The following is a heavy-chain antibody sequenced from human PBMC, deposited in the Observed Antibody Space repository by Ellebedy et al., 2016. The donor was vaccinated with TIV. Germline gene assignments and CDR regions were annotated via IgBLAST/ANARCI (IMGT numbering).Heavy chain of an antibody. J-gene: IGHJ4*02. CDR3: ARDMVQGMVSRYLWFDY. CDR2: ISAYNGIT. CDR1: GYTFSDYG. V-gene: IGHV1-18*04. D-gene: IGHD5/OR15-5a*01. Sequence: ASVKVSCKASGYTFSDYGISWVRQAPGQGPEWMGWISAYNGITHYAQKVQGRVTMTSDISTSTAYMELRRLRSDDTAVYYCARDMVQGMVSRYLWFDYWGQGTLVTVSS.